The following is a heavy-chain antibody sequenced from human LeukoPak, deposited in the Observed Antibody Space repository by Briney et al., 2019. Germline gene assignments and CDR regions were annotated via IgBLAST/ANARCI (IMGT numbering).Heavy chain of an antibody. V-gene: IGHV3-15*01. D-gene: IGHD4-17*01. CDR1: GFTFSNAW. Sequence: PGGSLRLSCAASGFTFSNAWMSWVRQAPGKGLEWVGRIKSKTDGGTTDYAAPVKGRFTISRDDSKNTLYLQMNSLKTEDTAVYYCTTDGAGSDYGDSNDAFDIWGQGTMVTVSS. J-gene: IGHJ3*02. CDR2: IKSKTDGGTT. CDR3: TTDGAGSDYGDSNDAFDI.